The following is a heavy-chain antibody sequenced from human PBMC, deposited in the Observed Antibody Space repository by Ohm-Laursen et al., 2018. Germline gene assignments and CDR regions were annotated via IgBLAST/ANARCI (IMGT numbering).Heavy chain of an antibody. CDR3: ARVAYCGGNCFGPYYYGMDV. D-gene: IGHD2-21*01. Sequence: ASVKVSCKASGYTFTGYSMQWVRQAPGQGLEWMGWINSYSGGTKYAQKFQGRVTMTRDTSTSTVYMELSSLTSDDTAVFYCARVAYCGGNCFGPYYYGMDVWGQGTTVTVSS. CDR1: GYTFTGYS. CDR2: INSYSGGT. V-gene: IGHV1-2*02. J-gene: IGHJ6*02.